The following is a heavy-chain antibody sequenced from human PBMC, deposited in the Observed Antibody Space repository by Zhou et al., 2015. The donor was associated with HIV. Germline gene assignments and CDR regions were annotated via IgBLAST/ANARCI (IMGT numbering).Heavy chain of an antibody. CDR1: GYTFSNYG. CDR2: IIPIIGRA. D-gene: IGHD2/OR15-2a*01. Sequence: QVQLVQSGAAVKKPGASVKVSCKASGYTFSNYGISWVRQAPGQGLEWMGGIIPIIGRANYAQDRVTITADETTRTVYMELSSLRSEDTAVYYCATSGQIAVRRFDYWGQGTLVTVSS. V-gene: IGHV1-69*13. CDR3: ATSGQIAVRRFDY. J-gene: IGHJ4*02.